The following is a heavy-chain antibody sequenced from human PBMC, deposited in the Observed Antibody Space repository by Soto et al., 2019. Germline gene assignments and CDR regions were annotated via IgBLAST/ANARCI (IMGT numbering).Heavy chain of an antibody. CDR2: TYYRSNWRH. D-gene: IGHD6-19*01. Sequence: SQTLSLTCAISGDSVSSNTAAWNWIRSSPSRGLEWLGRTYYRSNWRHDYAVSVRSRITVNPDTSKNHFSLQLNSVTPDDTAVYYCARGVAGSGFDLWGQGTLVTVSA. V-gene: IGHV6-1*01. CDR1: GDSVSSNTAA. J-gene: IGHJ4*02. CDR3: ARGVAGSGFDL.